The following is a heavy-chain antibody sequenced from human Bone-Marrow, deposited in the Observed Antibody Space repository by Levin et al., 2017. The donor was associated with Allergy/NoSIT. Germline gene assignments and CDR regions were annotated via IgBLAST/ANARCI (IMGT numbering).Heavy chain of an antibody. CDR3: ANTWAYCGKDCYTYKFDF. Sequence: PGESLKISCAASGFTFSDYAMGWVRQAPGKGLEWVSATSSDGGNTYYAKSVKGRFTISRDNSQKMLYLEMNSLRVEDTALYYCANTWAYCGKDCYTYKFDFWGQGSLVTVSS. D-gene: IGHD2-21*02. CDR1: GFTFSDYA. CDR2: TSSDGGNT. J-gene: IGHJ4*02. V-gene: IGHV3-23*01.